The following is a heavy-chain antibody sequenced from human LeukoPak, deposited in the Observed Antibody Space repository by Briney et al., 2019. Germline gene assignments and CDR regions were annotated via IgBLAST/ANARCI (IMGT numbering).Heavy chain of an antibody. CDR1: GFTFSSYD. D-gene: IGHD6-19*01. CDR2: IGTSGDT. J-gene: IGHJ4*02. Sequence: GGSLRLSCAASGFTFSSYDMHWVRQATGKGLEWVSVIGTSGDTYYAGSVKGRFTISRENAKNSLYLQMNSLTAGDTAVYFCSREGSSGRPNYFDSWGQGTLVTVSS. V-gene: IGHV3-13*04. CDR3: SREGSSGRPNYFDS.